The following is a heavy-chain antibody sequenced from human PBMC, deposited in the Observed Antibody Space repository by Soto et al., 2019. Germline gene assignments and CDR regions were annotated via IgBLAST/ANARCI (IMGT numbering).Heavy chain of an antibody. J-gene: IGHJ6*02. CDR1: GFSLSTSGMC. CDR2: IDWDDDK. Sequence: SGPTLVNPTQTLTLTCTFSGFSLSTSGMCVSWIRQPPGKALEWLALIDWDDDKYYSTSLKTRLTISKDTSKNQVVLTMTNMDPVDTALYYCAYSIPVPGGYYYYGMDVWGQGTTVTVSS. CDR3: AYSIPVPGGYYYYGMDV. V-gene: IGHV2-70*12.